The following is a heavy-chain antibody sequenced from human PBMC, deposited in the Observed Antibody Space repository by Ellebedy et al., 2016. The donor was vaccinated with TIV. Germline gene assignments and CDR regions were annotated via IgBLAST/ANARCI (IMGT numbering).Heavy chain of an antibody. J-gene: IGHJ5*02. D-gene: IGHD2-21*01. CDR1: GFTFSAYG. Sequence: GGSLRLXXAASGFTFSAYGMNWVRQAPGKGLEWVSMISNSGSIYHADSLKGRFTSSRDNARSSLYLQMNSLRAEDTAVYYCAVSYSHGGRWFNPWGQGTLVTVSS. CDR2: ISNSGSI. V-gene: IGHV3-69-1*01. CDR3: AVSYSHGGRWFNP.